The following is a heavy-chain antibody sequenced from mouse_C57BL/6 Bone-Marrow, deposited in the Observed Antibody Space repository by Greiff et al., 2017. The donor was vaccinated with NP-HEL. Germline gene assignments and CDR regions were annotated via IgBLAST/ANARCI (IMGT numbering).Heavy chain of an antibody. CDR1: GFTFSSYA. Sequence: EVKLVESGGGLVKPGGSLKLSCAASGFTFSSYAMSWVRQTPEKRLEWVATISDGGSYTYYPDNVKGRFTISRDNAKNNLYLQMSHLKSEDTAMYYCARGSSGYLWGQGTLVTVSA. V-gene: IGHV5-4*03. D-gene: IGHD3-2*02. J-gene: IGHJ3*01. CDR3: ARGSSGYL. CDR2: ISDGGSYT.